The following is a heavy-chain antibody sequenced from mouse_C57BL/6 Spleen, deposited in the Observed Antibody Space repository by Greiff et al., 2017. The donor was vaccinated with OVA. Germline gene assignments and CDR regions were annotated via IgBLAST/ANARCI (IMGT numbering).Heavy chain of an antibody. Sequence: QVQLQQPGAELVKPGASVKLSCKASGYTFTSYWMHWVKQRPGRGLEWIARIYPRSGGTYYNEKFKGKATLTVDKSSSTAYMQLSSLTSEDSAVYYCARGDDTGVSYWGQGTTLTVSS. J-gene: IGHJ2*01. V-gene: IGHV1-72*01. CDR3: ARGDDTGVSY. CDR1: GYTFTSYW. CDR2: IYPRSGGT. D-gene: IGHD1-1*01.